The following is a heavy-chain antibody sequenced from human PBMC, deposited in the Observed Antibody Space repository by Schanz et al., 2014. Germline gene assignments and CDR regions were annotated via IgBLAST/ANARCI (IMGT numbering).Heavy chain of an antibody. V-gene: IGHV3-48*04. CDR1: GFGFSSYS. CDR3: ARIGGSVFDY. Sequence: EVQLVASGGGLIQPGGSLRLSCAASGFGFSSYSMNWVRQAPGKGLEWVSYISSASSTINYADSVKGRFTISRDNSKNSLYLQMNSLRAEDTAVYYCARIGGSVFDYWAQGTLVTVSS. CDR2: ISSASSTI. D-gene: IGHD3-10*01. J-gene: IGHJ4*02.